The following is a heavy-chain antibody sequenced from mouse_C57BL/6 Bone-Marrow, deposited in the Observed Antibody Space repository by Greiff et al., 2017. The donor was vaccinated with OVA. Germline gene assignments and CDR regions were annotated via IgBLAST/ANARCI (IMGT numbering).Heavy chain of an antibody. CDR3: ARDAYGSGAY. J-gene: IGHJ3*01. CDR2: IVPSDSYT. CDR1: GYTFTSYW. D-gene: IGHD1-1*01. Sequence: VQLQQPGAELVRPGTSVKLSCKASGYTFTSYWMHWVKQRPGQGLEWIGVIVPSDSYTNYNQKFKGKATLTVDTSSSTAYMQLSSLTSEDSAVYYCARDAYGSGAYWGQGTLVTVSA. V-gene: IGHV1-59*01.